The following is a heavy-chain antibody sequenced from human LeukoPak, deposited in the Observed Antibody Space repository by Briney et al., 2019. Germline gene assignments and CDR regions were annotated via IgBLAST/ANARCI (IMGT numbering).Heavy chain of an antibody. D-gene: IGHD2-2*01. J-gene: IGHJ4*02. V-gene: IGHV1-2*02. CDR2: VNPNSGDT. Sequence: ASVKVSCHASGYTFTLYYMHWVRQAPGQGVEWMGWVNPNSGDTNYTQKFQGRVTMTRDTSISTAHMELSRLRSDDTAVYYCAKANPLYCSSTTCLFDYWGQGTLVTVSS. CDR3: AKANPLYCSSTTCLFDY. CDR1: GYTFTLYY.